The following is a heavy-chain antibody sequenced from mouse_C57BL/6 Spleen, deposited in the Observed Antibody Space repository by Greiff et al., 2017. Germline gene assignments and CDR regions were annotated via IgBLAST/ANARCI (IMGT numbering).Heavy chain of an antibody. J-gene: IGHJ4*01. CDR1: GFTFSSYA. V-gene: IGHV5-4*03. D-gene: IGHD2-5*01. CDR3: ARPYSNYAAMDY. Sequence: DVMLVESGGGLVKPGGSLKLSCAASGFTFSSYAMSWVRQTPEKRLEWVATISDGGSYTYYPDNVKGRFTISRDNAKNNLYLQMSHLKSEDTAMYYCARPYSNYAAMDYWGQGTSVTVSS. CDR2: ISDGGSYT.